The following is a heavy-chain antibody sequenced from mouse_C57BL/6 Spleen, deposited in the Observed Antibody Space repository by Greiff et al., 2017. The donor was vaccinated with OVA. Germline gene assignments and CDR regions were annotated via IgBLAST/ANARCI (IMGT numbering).Heavy chain of an antibody. CDR1: GFTFNTYA. Sequence: EVNVVESGGGLVQPKGSLKLSCAASGFTFNTYAMHWVRQAPGKGLEWVARIRSKSSNYATYYADSVKDRFTISRDDAQSMLYLQMNNLKTEDTAMYYCVREGNYCGLTGYFDVWGTGTTVTVSS. CDR3: VREGNYCGLTGYFDV. D-gene: IGHD1-1*01. V-gene: IGHV10-3*01. J-gene: IGHJ1*03. CDR2: IRSKSSNYAT.